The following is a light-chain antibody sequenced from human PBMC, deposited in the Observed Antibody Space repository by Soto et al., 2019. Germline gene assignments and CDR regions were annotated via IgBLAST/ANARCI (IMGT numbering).Light chain of an antibody. CDR3: QSYDSSLSVV. V-gene: IGLV1-40*01. Sequence: QAVVTQPPSVSGAPGQRVTISCTGSSSSIGAGYDVHWYQQLPGTALKLLISNNNNRPSGVPDRFSGSKSGTSASLAITGLQADDEADYYCQSYDSSLSVVFGGGTKVTVL. J-gene: IGLJ2*01. CDR2: NNN. CDR1: SSSIGAGYD.